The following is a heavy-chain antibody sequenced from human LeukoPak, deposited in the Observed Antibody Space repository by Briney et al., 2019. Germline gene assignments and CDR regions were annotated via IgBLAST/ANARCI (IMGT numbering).Heavy chain of an antibody. V-gene: IGHV1-2*02. D-gene: IGHD2-21*01. CDR3: AVAPGDY. Sequence: GASVTVSCKASGYTFTGYYMHWVRQAPGQGLEWMGWINPNTGDTNYAQKFQGRVTITRDTSITTVYMEISRLTSDDTALFYCAVAPGDYWGQGTLVTVSS. J-gene: IGHJ4*02. CDR1: GYTFTGYY. CDR2: INPNTGDT.